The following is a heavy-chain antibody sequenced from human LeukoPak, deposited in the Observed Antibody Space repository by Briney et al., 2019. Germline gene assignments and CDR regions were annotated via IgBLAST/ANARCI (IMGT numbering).Heavy chain of an antibody. CDR1: GFTFSSYA. D-gene: IGHD5-18*01. CDR2: ISGSGGST. CDR3: AKDRRGYSYGSDY. Sequence: GGSLRLSCAACGFTFSSYAMGWVRQAPGKGLEWVSCISGSGGSTYYADSVKGRFTLSRDNSKNTLYLQMNSLRAEDTAVYYCAKDRRGYSYGSDYWGQGTLVTVSS. V-gene: IGHV3-23*01. J-gene: IGHJ4*02.